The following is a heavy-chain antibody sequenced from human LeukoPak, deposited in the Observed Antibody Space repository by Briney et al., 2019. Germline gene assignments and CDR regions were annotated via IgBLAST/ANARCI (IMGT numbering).Heavy chain of an antibody. Sequence: GGSLRLSCAASGFSFSNYAISWVRQAPGEGLEWVSAISASGVTSYYADSVKGRFTISRDNAKNSLYLQMNSLRAEDTAVYYCAHLGGMVIQNWGQGTLVTVSS. J-gene: IGHJ1*01. V-gene: IGHV3-23*01. D-gene: IGHD3-16*01. CDR3: AHLGGMVIQN. CDR2: ISASGVTS. CDR1: GFSFSNYA.